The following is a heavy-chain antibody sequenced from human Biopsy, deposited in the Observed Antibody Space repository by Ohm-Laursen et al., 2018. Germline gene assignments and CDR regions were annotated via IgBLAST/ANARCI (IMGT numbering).Heavy chain of an antibody. CDR2: IYYSVMT. J-gene: IGHJ6*02. Sequence: SETLSLTCTVSGDSVTKYYWSWIRQPPGKGLEWIGHIYYSVMTNYNPSLQSRVSISVDTSRNQVSLTLSSVTAADTAVYYCARDSGILNYGNFKYYHYYGMDVRGQGTPVTVSS. D-gene: IGHD4-11*01. V-gene: IGHV4-59*02. CDR3: ARDSGILNYGNFKYYHYYGMDV. CDR1: GDSVTKYY.